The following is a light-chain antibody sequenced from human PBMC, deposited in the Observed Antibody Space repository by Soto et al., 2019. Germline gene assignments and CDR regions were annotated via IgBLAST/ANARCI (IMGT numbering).Light chain of an antibody. CDR1: QILVNSDGIAY. CDR2: KVS. Sequence: SLPVPLGNPAPISCRPTQILVNSDGIAYFSWFQQRPGRSPRRLIYKVSNRDSGVPARFSGSGSGTDFALKISMVEAEDVGVYYCMLGTVWTITFAQGRRLEI. V-gene: IGKV2-30*01. J-gene: IGKJ5*01. CDR3: MLGTVWTIT.